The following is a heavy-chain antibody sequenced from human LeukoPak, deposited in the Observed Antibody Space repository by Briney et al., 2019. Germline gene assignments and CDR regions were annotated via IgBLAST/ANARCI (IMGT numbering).Heavy chain of an antibody. CDR1: RFTFSNSW. D-gene: IGHD4-11*01. CDR3: VRGIDYSIDY. J-gene: IGHJ4*02. Sequence: PGGSLRLSCEASRFTFSNSWMHWVRRTPGKGLEWVANTNPDGSEKNYVDSVKGRFTISRDNAKNSLYLQLNSLRVEDTAIYYCVRGIDYSIDYWGQGTLLTVSS. CDR2: TNPDGSEK. V-gene: IGHV3-7*05.